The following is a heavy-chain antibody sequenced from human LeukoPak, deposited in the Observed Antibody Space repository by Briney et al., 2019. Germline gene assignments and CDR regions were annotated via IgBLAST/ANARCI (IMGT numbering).Heavy chain of an antibody. CDR1: GFTFSSYS. V-gene: IGHV3-48*01. J-gene: IGHJ3*02. Sequence: GGSLRLSCAASGFTFSSYSMNWVRQAPGKGLEWVSYISSSSSTIYYADSVKGRLTISRDNAKNSLYLQMNSLRAEDTAVYYCARSDAYDFWSGYYSVAFDIWGQGTMVTVSS. CDR3: ARSDAYDFWSGYYSVAFDI. D-gene: IGHD3-3*01. CDR2: ISSSSSTI.